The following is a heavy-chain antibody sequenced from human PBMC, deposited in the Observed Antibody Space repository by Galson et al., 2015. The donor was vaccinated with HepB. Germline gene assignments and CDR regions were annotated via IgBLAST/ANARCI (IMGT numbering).Heavy chain of an antibody. V-gene: IGHV3-33*01. CDR2: MWYDGSNK. CDR3: ARGVQGSGYSGYDP. Sequence: YGMHWVRQAPGKGLEWVAVMWYDGSNKYYADSVKGRFTISRDNSKNTLYLQMNSLRAEDTAVYYCARGVQGSGYSGYDPWGQGTLVTVSS. J-gene: IGHJ5*02. D-gene: IGHD5-12*01. CDR1: YG.